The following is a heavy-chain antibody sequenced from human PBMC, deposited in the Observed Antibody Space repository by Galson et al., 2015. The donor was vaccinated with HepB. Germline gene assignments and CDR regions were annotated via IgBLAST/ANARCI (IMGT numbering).Heavy chain of an antibody. CDR3: ARERGGWYSAQRLFYFDY. J-gene: IGHJ4*02. CDR2: IWYDGSNK. CDR1: GFTFSSYG. Sequence: SLRLSCAASGFTFSSYGMHWVRQAPGKGLEWVAVIWYDGSNKYYADSVKGRFTISRDNSKNTLYLQMNSLRAEDTAVYYCARERGGWYSAQRLFYFDYWGQGTLVTVSS. V-gene: IGHV3-33*01. D-gene: IGHD6-19*01.